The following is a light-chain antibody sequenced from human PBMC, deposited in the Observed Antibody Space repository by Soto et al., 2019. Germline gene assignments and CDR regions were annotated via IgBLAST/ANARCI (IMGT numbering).Light chain of an antibody. V-gene: IGKV3-20*01. Sequence: DIVSTQSRDTLSLSPGRRPTLSCMASQTVIHNHLAWHQQKPGQTPRIVVYGASSRATGIPDRFSGSGSGTDFTLTISRLETEDFAVYYCQQHGTSTITFGQGTRLEIK. CDR2: GAS. CDR1: QTVIHNH. J-gene: IGKJ5*01. CDR3: QQHGTSTIT.